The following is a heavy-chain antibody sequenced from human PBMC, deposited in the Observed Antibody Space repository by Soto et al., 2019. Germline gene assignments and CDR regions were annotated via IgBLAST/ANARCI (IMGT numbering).Heavy chain of an antibody. V-gene: IGHV3-30*18. J-gene: IGHJ4*02. D-gene: IGHD6-6*01. CDR1: GFTFSSYG. CDR3: VKSGASSLSSFVY. Sequence: PGGSLRLSCSASGFTFSSYGMHWVRQAPGKGLEWVAVISYDGSNKYYADSVKGRFTISRDNSKNTLYLQMNSLRAEDTAVYYCVKSGASSLSSFVYWCPGTLVTVST. CDR2: ISYDGSNK.